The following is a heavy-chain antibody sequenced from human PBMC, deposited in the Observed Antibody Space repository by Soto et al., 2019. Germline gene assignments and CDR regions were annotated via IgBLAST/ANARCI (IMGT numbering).Heavy chain of an antibody. CDR1: GFSLSTSGVG. J-gene: IGHJ4*02. V-gene: IGHV2-5*02. Sequence: QITLKESGPTLVKPTQTLTLTCTFSGFSLSTSGVGVGWIRQPPGKALEWLALIYWDDDKRYSPSLKSRLTIAKVXSKNQVVLTMTNMDPVDTATYYCAHRSSITGTDGYWGQGTLVTVSS. D-gene: IGHD1-7*01. CDR2: IYWDDDK. CDR3: AHRSSITGTDGY.